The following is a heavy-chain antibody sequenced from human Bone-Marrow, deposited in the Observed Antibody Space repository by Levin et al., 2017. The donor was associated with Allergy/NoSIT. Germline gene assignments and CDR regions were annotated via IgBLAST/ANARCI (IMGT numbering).Heavy chain of an antibody. Sequence: GGSLRLSCAASGFTFTSHWMHWVRQAPGKGLVWVARISEDGSSTTYADSVKGRFTISRDNGKNVLYLQMDSLTVEDTAVYYCARVRPHNWFEPWGQGTLVTVSS. CDR3: ARVRPHNWFEP. V-gene: IGHV3-74*01. J-gene: IGHJ5*02. D-gene: IGHD3-10*01. CDR1: GFTFTSHW. CDR2: ISEDGSST.